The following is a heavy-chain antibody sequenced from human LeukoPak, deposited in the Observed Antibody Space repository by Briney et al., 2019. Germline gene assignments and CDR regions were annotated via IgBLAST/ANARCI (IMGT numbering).Heavy chain of an antibody. D-gene: IGHD3-22*01. V-gene: IGHV1-69*13. CDR1: GGTFSRYA. Sequence: SVKVSCKASGGTFSRYAISWVRQAPGQGLEWMGGIIPIFGTANYTKKFQGRVTITADESTSAAYMELSSLRSEDTAVYYCARDRYYSDSSGYTPRYFDYWGQGTLVTVSS. CDR3: ARDRYYSDSSGYTPRYFDY. CDR2: IIPIFGTA. J-gene: IGHJ4*02.